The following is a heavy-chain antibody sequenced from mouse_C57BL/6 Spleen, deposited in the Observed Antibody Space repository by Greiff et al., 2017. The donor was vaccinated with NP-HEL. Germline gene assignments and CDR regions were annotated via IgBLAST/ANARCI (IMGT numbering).Heavy chain of an antibody. Sequence: EVMLVESGGGLVKPGGSLKLSCAASGFTFSSYAMSWVRQTPEKRLEWVATISDGGSYTYYPDNVKGRFTISRDNAKNNLYLQMSHLKSEDTAMYYCARVLLRNYFDYWGQGTTLTVSS. CDR2: ISDGGSYT. CDR3: ARVLLRNYFDY. CDR1: GFTFSSYA. J-gene: IGHJ2*01. D-gene: IGHD1-1*01. V-gene: IGHV5-4*03.